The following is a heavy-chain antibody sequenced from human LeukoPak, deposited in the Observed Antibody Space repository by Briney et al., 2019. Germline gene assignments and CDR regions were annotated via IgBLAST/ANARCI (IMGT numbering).Heavy chain of an antibody. CDR3: ARGSRTYYYDSQGFDP. Sequence: PSETLSLTCAVYGGSFSGYYWSWIRQPPGKGLEWIGEINHSGSTNYSPSLKSRVTISVDTSKNQFSLKLSSVTAADTAVYYCARGSRTYYYDSQGFDPWGQGTLVTVSS. J-gene: IGHJ5*02. V-gene: IGHV4-34*01. CDR2: INHSGST. CDR1: GGSFSGYY. D-gene: IGHD3-22*01.